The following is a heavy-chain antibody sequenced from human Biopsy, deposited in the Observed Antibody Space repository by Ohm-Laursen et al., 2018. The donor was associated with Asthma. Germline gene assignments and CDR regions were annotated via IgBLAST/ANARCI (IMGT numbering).Heavy chain of an antibody. Sequence: VSSVKVSCKTSGYTFNSAGITWVRQAPGQGLEWMGWISVYNGNTKVAQKLQDRVTMITDTSTSTVYMELRSLRSDDTAVYFCARAVDYSHYYGIDVWGQGTTATVS. D-gene: IGHD3-10*01. CDR3: ARAVDYSHYYGIDV. J-gene: IGHJ6*02. V-gene: IGHV1-18*01. CDR1: GYTFNSAG. CDR2: ISVYNGNT.